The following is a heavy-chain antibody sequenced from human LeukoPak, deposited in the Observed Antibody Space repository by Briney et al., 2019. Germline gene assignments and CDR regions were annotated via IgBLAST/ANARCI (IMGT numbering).Heavy chain of an antibody. Sequence: GGSLRLSCAASGFTFSSYCMSLVRQAPGKGLEWVANIKQDGSEKYYVDSVKGRFAISRDNAKNSLYLQMNSLRAEDTAIYYCARGLGITIFGVVIKGLFDYWGQGTLVTVSS. CDR1: GFTFSSYC. CDR2: IKQDGSEK. V-gene: IGHV3-7*04. J-gene: IGHJ4*02. D-gene: IGHD3-3*01. CDR3: ARGLGITIFGVVIKGLFDY.